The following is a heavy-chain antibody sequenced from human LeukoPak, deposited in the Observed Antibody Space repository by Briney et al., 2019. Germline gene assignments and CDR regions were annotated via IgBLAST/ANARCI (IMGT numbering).Heavy chain of an antibody. CDR1: GYTLTELS. V-gene: IGHV1-24*01. Sequence: VASVKVSCKVSGYTLTELSMHWVRQAPGKGLEWMGGFDPEDGETIYAQKFQGRVTMTEDTSTDTAYMELCSLRSEDTAVYYCVTASYCSSTSCPLIAYYFDYWGQGTLVTVSS. CDR3: VTASYCSSTSCPLIAYYFDY. J-gene: IGHJ4*02. D-gene: IGHD2-2*01. CDR2: FDPEDGET.